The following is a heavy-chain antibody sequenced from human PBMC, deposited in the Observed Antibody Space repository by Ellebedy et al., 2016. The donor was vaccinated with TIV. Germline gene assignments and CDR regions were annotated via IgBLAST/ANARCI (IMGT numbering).Heavy chain of an antibody. CDR2: IIPILNVV. CDR3: ARWGPYSGTFQGPFDF. D-gene: IGHD5-12*01. V-gene: IGHV1-69*04. CDR1: GETSSSHA. Sequence: AASVKVSCKGSGETSSSHALNWVRQAPGQGLEWVGRIIPILNVVNYARKFQGSVTITADRSTNIVDLELSSLRSEDTAVYYCARWGPYSGTFQGPFDFWGQGVLVTVSS. J-gene: IGHJ4*02.